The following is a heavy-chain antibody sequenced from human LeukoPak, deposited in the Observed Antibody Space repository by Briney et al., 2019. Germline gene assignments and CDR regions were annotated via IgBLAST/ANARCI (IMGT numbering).Heavy chain of an antibody. Sequence: SETLSLTCTVSGGSISSSYWSWIRQPPGKGLEWIGYIYYSRSAIYNPSLKSRVTISVDTSKNQFSLKLRFVTAADTAVYYCARHAGGYSYGDVDYWGQGTLVTVSS. CDR2: IYYSRSA. D-gene: IGHD5-18*01. CDR3: ARHAGGYSYGDVDY. J-gene: IGHJ4*02. CDR1: GGSISSSY. V-gene: IGHV4-59*08.